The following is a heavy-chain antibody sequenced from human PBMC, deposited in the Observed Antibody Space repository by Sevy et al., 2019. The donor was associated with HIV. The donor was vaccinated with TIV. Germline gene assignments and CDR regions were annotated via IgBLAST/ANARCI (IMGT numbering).Heavy chain of an antibody. CDR1: GFPVSSSY. D-gene: IGHD2-2*01. CDR2: FYRSNKT. CDR3: ARDKNAHYYGMDV. V-gene: IGHV3-53*01. J-gene: IGHJ6*02. Sequence: GGSLRLSCVVSGFPVSSSYMNWVRQAPGKGLEWVSVFYRSNKTDYADSVKGRFTISRDKSQNTLYLQMNSLRAEDTAVYYCARDKNAHYYGMDVWGQGTTVTVSS.